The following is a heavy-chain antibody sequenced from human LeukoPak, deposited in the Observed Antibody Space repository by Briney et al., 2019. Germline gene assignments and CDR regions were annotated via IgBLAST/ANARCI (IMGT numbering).Heavy chain of an antibody. Sequence: SETLSLTCAVSGYSISSGYYWGWIRQPPGKGLEWIGSIYHSGSTYYNPSLKSRVTISVDTSKNQFSLKLSSVTAADTAVYYCASAGYSSLNWFDPWGQGTLVTVSS. V-gene: IGHV4-38-2*01. CDR3: ASAGYSSLNWFDP. CDR2: IYHSGST. D-gene: IGHD6-13*01. J-gene: IGHJ5*02. CDR1: GYSISSGYY.